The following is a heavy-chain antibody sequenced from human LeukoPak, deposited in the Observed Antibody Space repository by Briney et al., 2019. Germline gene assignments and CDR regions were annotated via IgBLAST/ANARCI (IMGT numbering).Heavy chain of an antibody. Sequence: VRSLRLSCAASGFTFSSYAMSWVRQAPGKGLEWVSAISGSGGSTYYADSVKGRFTISRDNSKNTLYLQMNSLRAEDTAVYYCAKSLTVTLRGYYYYGMDVWGKGTTVTVSS. CDR3: AKSLTVTLRGYYYYGMDV. D-gene: IGHD4-17*01. CDR2: ISGSGGST. CDR1: GFTFSSYA. J-gene: IGHJ6*04. V-gene: IGHV3-23*01.